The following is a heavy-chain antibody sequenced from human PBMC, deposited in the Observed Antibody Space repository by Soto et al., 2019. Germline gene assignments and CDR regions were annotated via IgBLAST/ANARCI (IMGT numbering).Heavy chain of an antibody. CDR2: IWYDGSNK. CDR3: ARALYGYNFYYFDY. CDR1: GFTFSSYG. V-gene: IGHV3-33*01. Sequence: QVQLVESGGGVVQPGRSLRLSCAASGFTFSSYGMHWVSQAPGKGLEWVAVIWYDGSNKYYADSVKGRFTISRDNSKNTLYLQMNSLRAEDTAVYYCARALYGYNFYYFDYWGQGTLVTVSS. D-gene: IGHD5-18*01. J-gene: IGHJ4*02.